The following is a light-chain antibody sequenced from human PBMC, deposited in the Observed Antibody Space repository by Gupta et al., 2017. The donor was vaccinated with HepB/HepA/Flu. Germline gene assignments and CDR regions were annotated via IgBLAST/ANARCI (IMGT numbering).Light chain of an antibody. CDR1: SSDGGGYNY. Sequence: QSALTQPASVSGSPGQSITISCTGTSSDGGGYNYVSWYQQHPGKAPKLMFYDVSNRPSGVSNRFSGSKSGNTASLTISGLQAEDEADYYCSSYTSSSTPVVFGGGTKLTVL. J-gene: IGLJ2*01. CDR2: DVS. CDR3: SSYTSSSTPVV. V-gene: IGLV2-14*03.